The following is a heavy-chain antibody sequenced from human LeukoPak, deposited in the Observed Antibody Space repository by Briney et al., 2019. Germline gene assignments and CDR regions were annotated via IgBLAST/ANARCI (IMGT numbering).Heavy chain of an antibody. CDR3: ASGPSYDSSGYYSG. Sequence: PGGSLRLSCAASGFTFSSYGMHWVRQAPGKGLEWVAVIWYDGSNKYYADSVKGRFTISRDNSKNTLYLQMNSLRAEDTAVYYCASGPSYDSSGYYSGWGQGTLVTVSS. V-gene: IGHV3-33*01. J-gene: IGHJ4*02. D-gene: IGHD3-22*01. CDR2: IWYDGSNK. CDR1: GFTFSSYG.